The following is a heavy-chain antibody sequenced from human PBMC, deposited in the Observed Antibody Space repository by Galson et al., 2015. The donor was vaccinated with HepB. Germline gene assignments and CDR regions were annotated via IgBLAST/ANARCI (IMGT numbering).Heavy chain of an antibody. CDR3: MARGWVASDY. CDR2: ISYDGTIK. V-gene: IGHV3-30*03. CDR1: GFAFSNYG. Sequence: SLRLSCAASGFAFSNYGMHWVRQAPGKGLEWMALISYDGTIKYYADSVKGRFTISRDNSQNTLFLQMNSLKAEDAAVYYCMARGWVASDYWGQGTLVTVSS. J-gene: IGHJ4*02. D-gene: IGHD2-15*01.